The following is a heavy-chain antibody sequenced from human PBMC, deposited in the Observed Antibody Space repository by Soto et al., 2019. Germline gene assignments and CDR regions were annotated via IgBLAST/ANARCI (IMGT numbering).Heavy chain of an antibody. V-gene: IGHV3-30-3*01. CDR1: GFTFRSYA. D-gene: IGHD2-15*01. J-gene: IGHJ6*02. CDR3: ASGARDDIAVVVGVRPAEYGVDV. CDR2: ISYDGSNK. Sequence: QVQLVESGGGVVQPGRSLRLSCAASGFTFRSYAMHWVRQAPGKGLECVAVISYDGSNKFYRDYVKGRFTISRANSKNTLYLQINTLRYEDPAVHYCASGARDDIAVVVGVRPAEYGVDVWGQGPTVTVSS.